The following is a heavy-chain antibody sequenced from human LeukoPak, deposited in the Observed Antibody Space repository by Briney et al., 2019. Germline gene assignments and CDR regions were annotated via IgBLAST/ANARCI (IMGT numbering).Heavy chain of an antibody. CDR3: ARLSRPYRSSEYFQH. CDR1: GFTFSSYE. Sequence: PGGSLRLSCAPSGFTFSSYEMNWVRQVPGKGLEWISYISSSGSTIYFADSVKGRFTISRDNAKNSLYLQMNSLRAEDTAVYYCARLSRPYRSSEYFQHWGQGTLVIVSS. CDR2: ISSSGSTI. V-gene: IGHV3-48*03. J-gene: IGHJ1*01. D-gene: IGHD6-13*01.